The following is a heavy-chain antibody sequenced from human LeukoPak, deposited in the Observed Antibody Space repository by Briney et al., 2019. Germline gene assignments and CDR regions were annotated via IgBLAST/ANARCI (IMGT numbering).Heavy chain of an antibody. D-gene: IGHD1-26*01. V-gene: IGHV1-3*04. Sequence: ASAKVSCKASGYTFTSSAIHWVRQAPGQRLEWMGWINIGNGNTKYSQKFQGRVTIIRDTSASTAYMELSSLRSEDTAVYYCAGVLTNLLTFDYWGQGTLVTVSS. CDR1: GYTFTSSA. J-gene: IGHJ4*02. CDR3: AGVLTNLLTFDY. CDR2: INIGNGNT.